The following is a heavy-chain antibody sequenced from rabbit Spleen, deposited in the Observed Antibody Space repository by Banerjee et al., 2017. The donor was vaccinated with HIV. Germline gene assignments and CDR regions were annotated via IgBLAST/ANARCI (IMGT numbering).Heavy chain of an antibody. D-gene: IGHD3-1*01. J-gene: IGHJ3*01. Sequence: ELVESGGGLVQPGGSLKLSCKTSRFDFSTYSMSWVRQAPGKGLEWIACIDGDNNGGAYYASWAKGRFTISKTSSTTVTLQMTSLTVADTATYFCARDWVATPGFWGQGTLVTVS. CDR3: ARDWVATPGF. CDR2: IDGDNNGGA. V-gene: IGHV1S45*01. CDR1: RFDFSTYS.